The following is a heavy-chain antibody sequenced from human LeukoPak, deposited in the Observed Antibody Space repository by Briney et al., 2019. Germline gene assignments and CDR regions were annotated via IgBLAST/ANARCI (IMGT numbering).Heavy chain of an antibody. D-gene: IGHD1-26*01. CDR1: GFTFSSYA. CDR2: ISGSGGST. Sequence: GGSLRLSCAASGFTFSSYAMSWVRQAPGKGLEWGSAISGSGGSTYYADSVKGRFTISRDNSKNTLYLQMNSLRAEDTAVYYCAKSLGELLRSFDYWGQGTLVTVSS. J-gene: IGHJ4*02. V-gene: IGHV3-23*01. CDR3: AKSLGELLRSFDY.